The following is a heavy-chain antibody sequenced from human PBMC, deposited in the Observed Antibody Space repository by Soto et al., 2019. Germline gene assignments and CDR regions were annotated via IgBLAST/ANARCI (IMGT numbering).Heavy chain of an antibody. CDR3: VKGGYHYFDY. J-gene: IGHJ4*02. CDR1: RFTFSNYG. CDR2: ISYDGSNK. V-gene: IGHV3-30*18. D-gene: IGHD5-12*01. Sequence: QVQLVESGGGVVQPGRSLRLSCAAPRFTFSNYGMHWVRQTPGKGLEWVAVISYDGSNKYYADSVKGRFTISRDNSKNTLYLQMNSLRAEDTAVYYCVKGGYHYFDYWGQGTLVTVSS.